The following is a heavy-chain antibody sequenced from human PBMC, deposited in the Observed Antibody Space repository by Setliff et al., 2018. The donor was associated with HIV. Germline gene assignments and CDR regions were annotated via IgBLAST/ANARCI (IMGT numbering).Heavy chain of an antibody. CDR2: MNPNSGNT. V-gene: IGHV1-8*01. J-gene: IGHJ5*02. Sequence: ASVKVSCKASGYTFINYDINWVRQATGQGLEWMGWMNPNSGNTGYSQKFQGRVTMTRNTSISTAYMELSSLISEDTAVYYCARTFYYDRSDYGNWFDPWGQGTRVTVSS. D-gene: IGHD3-22*01. CDR3: ARTFYYDRSDYGNWFDP. CDR1: GYTFINYD.